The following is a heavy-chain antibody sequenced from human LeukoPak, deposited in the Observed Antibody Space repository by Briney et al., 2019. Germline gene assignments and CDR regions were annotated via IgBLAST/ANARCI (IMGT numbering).Heavy chain of an antibody. CDR3: ARDLYDYYGSGRYSGY. CDR2: INWNDGST. J-gene: IGHJ4*02. Sequence: GGSLRLSCAASGFTFDDYGMSWVRQAPGKGLEWVSGINWNDGSTGYADSVKGRFTIYRDNAKNSLYLQMNTLRAEDTALYYCARDLYDYYGSGRYSGYWGQGTLVTVSS. V-gene: IGHV3-20*04. CDR1: GFTFDDYG. D-gene: IGHD3-10*01.